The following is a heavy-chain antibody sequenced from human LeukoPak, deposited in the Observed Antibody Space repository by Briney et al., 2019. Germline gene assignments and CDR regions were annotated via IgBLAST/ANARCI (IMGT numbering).Heavy chain of an antibody. D-gene: IGHD3-3*01. CDR1: GGTFSTYA. CDR3: ARESVRNWLDL. CDR2: IVPMGDIT. V-gene: IGHV1-69*04. J-gene: IGHJ5*02. Sequence: SVTVSFTSSGGTFSTYAISWVRQAPGQGLEWMGRIVPMGDITNYAQRFQGRVTITADKFTRKAYMELSSLRSEDTALYYCARESVRNWLDLWGQGTLVTVAS.